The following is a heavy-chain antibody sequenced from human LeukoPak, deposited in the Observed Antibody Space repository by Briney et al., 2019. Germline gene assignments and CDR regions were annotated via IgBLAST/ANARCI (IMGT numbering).Heavy chain of an antibody. Sequence: GGSLRLSCAASRFTFINAWMNWVRQAPGKGLELVGRIKSKADGETTDYAAPVKGRFTISRDDSNNMVYLQMSSLKVEDTAVYYCAIDEPNYAPYDFDYWGQGTLVTVSS. CDR3: AIDEPNYAPYDFDY. V-gene: IGHV3-15*01. CDR2: IKSKADGETT. J-gene: IGHJ4*02. CDR1: RFTFINAW. D-gene: IGHD4/OR15-4a*01.